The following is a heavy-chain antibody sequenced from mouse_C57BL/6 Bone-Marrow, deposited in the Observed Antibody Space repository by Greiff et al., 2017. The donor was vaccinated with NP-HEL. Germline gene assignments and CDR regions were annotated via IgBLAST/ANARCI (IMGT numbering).Heavy chain of an antibody. CDR2: IDPSDSYT. V-gene: IGHV1-59*01. CDR3: ARSPLYYYGSSYLYWYFYV. Sequence: VQLQQPGAELVRPGTSVKLSCKASGYTFTSYWMHWVKQRPGQGLEWIGVIDPSDSYTNYNQKFKGKATLTVDTSSSTAYMQLSSLTSEDSAVYYCARSPLYYYGSSYLYWYFYVWGTGTTVTVSS. J-gene: IGHJ1*03. D-gene: IGHD1-1*01. CDR1: GYTFTSYW.